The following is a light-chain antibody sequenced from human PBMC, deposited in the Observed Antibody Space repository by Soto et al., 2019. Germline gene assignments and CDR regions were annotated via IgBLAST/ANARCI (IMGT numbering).Light chain of an antibody. CDR3: QQYGVSPT. V-gene: IGKV3-15*01. Sequence: EIVMTQSPATLSVSPWERATLSCRASQSVSSNLAWYQQKPGQAPRLLIYGASTRATGIPARFSGSGSGTEFTLTISSLQSEDSAVYYCQQYGVSPTFGGGTKVDIK. J-gene: IGKJ4*01. CDR2: GAS. CDR1: QSVSSN.